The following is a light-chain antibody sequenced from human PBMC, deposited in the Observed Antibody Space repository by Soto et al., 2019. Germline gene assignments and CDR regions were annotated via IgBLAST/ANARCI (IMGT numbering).Light chain of an antibody. V-gene: IGKV3-20*01. CDR1: QSVSSGY. CDR3: QQYGGSPIT. J-gene: IGKJ5*01. CDR2: GAS. Sequence: EIVLTQSPGTLSLSPGDGATLSCRASQSVSSGYLAWYQQKPGQAPRLLIYGASRRATGIPDRFSGSGSGTDFTLSISRLEPEDFALYYCQQYGGSPITFGQGTRLEI.